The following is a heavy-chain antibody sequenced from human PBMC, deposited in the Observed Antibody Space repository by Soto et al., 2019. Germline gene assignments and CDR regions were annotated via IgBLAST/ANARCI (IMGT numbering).Heavy chain of an antibody. Sequence: GSLLLSCVASGCTFSNYNMNWVRQAPGKGLEWVSHISGTGVYIHYADAVKVRFTISRDNAKSSVYLQMNSLRAEDTAVYYCAREGALKPFSSWGQGALVTVYS. V-gene: IGHV3-21*01. J-gene: IGHJ5*02. CDR2: ISGTGVYI. CDR1: GCTFSNYN. D-gene: IGHD2-8*01. CDR3: AREGALKPFSS.